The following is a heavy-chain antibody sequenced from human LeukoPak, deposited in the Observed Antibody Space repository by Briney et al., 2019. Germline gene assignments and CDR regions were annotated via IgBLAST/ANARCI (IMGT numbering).Heavy chain of an antibody. CDR2: IHPNSGAT. Sequence: ASVIVSCKASGYTFTGHYMHWIRQARGQGLEWMGWIHPNSGATHYNQKLQGRVTMTSDTSIGTVYMELTSLIYDDTAVYYCARDDDWGPDYWGQGTLVTVSS. J-gene: IGHJ4*02. D-gene: IGHD3-9*01. CDR1: GYTFTGHY. V-gene: IGHV1-2*02. CDR3: ARDDDWGPDY.